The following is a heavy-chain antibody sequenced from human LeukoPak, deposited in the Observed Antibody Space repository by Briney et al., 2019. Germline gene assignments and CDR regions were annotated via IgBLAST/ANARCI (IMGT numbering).Heavy chain of an antibody. J-gene: IGHJ6*03. V-gene: IGHV4-59*11. D-gene: IGHD2-15*01. CDR1: GGSISSHY. CDR2: IYYSGST. CDR3: GRTYSYYYYMDV. Sequence: SETLSLTCTVSGGSISSHYWSWIRQPPGKGLEWIGYIYYSGSTNYKPSLKSRVTISVDTSKNQFSLKLSSVTAADTAVYYCGRTYSYYYYMDVWGKGTTVTVSS.